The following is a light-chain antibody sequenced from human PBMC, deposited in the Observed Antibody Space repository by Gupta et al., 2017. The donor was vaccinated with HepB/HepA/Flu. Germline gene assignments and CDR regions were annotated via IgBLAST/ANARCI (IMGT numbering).Light chain of an antibody. J-gene: IGLJ3*02. CDR2: QDK. V-gene: IGLV3-25*03. CDR1: TLSRQY. Sequence: SDELTQPPSVSVSPGQTARITCSGDTLSRQYTYWYQQRPGQAPILIIFQDKERPPGIPERFSASSSGTTASLTISDVQAEDADDYFCQSLDASGRVFGGGTKLTVL. CDR3: QSLDASGRV.